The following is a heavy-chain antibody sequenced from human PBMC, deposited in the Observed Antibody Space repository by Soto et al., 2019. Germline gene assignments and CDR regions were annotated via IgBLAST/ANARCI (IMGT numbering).Heavy chain of an antibody. CDR3: AKDSYSDTRGFYYLDY. V-gene: IGHV3-23*01. D-gene: IGHD3-22*01. Sequence: PGGSLRLSCAASGFTFSSYAMSWVRQAPGKGLEWVSGISASGGSTYYADSVKGRFTISRGNSENTLYLQMNSLGAEDTAVYYCAKDSYSDTRGFYYLDYWGQGTLVTVSS. J-gene: IGHJ4*02. CDR2: ISASGGST. CDR1: GFTFSSYA.